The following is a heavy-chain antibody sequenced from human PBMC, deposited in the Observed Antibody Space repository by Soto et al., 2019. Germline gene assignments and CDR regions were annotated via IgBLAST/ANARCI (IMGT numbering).Heavy chain of an antibody. V-gene: IGHV3-23*01. CDR2: ISGSGDKT. J-gene: IGHJ4*02. D-gene: IGHD3-10*01. CDR3: ANLVSTSGGY. Sequence: EVQLLESGGGLVQPGGSLRLSSTASGFTFSSYAMSWVRQAPGKGLEWVSTISGSGDKTYYADSAKGRFTISRDNSRNTLYLQMNSLRAEDTAVYYCANLVSTSGGYWGQGTLVTVSS. CDR1: GFTFSSYA.